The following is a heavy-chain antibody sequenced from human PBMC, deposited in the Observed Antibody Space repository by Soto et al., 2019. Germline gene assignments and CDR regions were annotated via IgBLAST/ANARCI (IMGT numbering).Heavy chain of an antibody. CDR1: GFTFSRHA. CDR2: ISYDGSNT. D-gene: IGHD3-10*01. V-gene: IGHV3-30*04. Sequence: GGSLRLSCAASGFTFSRHAIHWVRQAPGKGLEWVAVISYDGSNTYYVDSVKGRFTISRDNSKNTLYLQMNGLRDEDTAVYYCVRSRSGAVADSFDYWGQGTLVTVFS. J-gene: IGHJ4*02. CDR3: VRSRSGAVADSFDY.